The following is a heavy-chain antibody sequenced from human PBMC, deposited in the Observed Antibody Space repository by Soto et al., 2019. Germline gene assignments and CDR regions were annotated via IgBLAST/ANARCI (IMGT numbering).Heavy chain of an antibody. D-gene: IGHD3-16*01. J-gene: IGHJ1*01. Sequence: GGSLRLSCAASGFTFSSYGMSWVRQAPGKGLEWVLGISGTGDTTYYSDSVKGRFTISRDNSKNTLYLQMSSLRAEDTAVYYCAKDGLRENIFQHWGQGTLVSV. V-gene: IGHV3-23*01. CDR1: GFTFSSYG. CDR2: ISGTGDTT. CDR3: AKDGLRENIFQH.